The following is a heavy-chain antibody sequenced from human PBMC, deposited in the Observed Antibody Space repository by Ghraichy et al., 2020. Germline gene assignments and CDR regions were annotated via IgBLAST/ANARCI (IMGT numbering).Heavy chain of an antibody. CDR2: FDPEDGET. CDR3: ATDLSPEMATIFAFDI. D-gene: IGHD5-24*01. J-gene: IGHJ3*02. Sequence: ASVKVSCKVSGYTLTELSMHWVRQAPGKGLEWMGGFDPEDGETIYAQKFQGRVTMTEDTSTDTAYMELSSLRSEDTAVYYCATDLSPEMATIFAFDIWGQGTMVTVSS. CDR1: GYTLTELS. V-gene: IGHV1-24*01.